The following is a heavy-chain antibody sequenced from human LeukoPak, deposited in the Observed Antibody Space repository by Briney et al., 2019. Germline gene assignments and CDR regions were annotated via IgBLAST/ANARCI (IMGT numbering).Heavy chain of an antibody. CDR3: ARDIGYPSGGLLGLFDP. Sequence: GGSLRLSCAASGFTVSSNYMSWVRQAPGKGLEWVSVIYIGGRTNYADSVKGRFMMSRDNSKNTVYLQMNSLRGEDTAVYHCARDIGYPSGGLLGLFDPWGQGTLVTVSS. V-gene: IGHV3-66*01. CDR2: IYIGGRT. CDR1: GFTVSSNY. D-gene: IGHD3-10*01. J-gene: IGHJ5*02.